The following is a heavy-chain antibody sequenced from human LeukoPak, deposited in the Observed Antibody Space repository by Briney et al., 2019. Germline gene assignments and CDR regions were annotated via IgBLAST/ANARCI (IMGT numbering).Heavy chain of an antibody. V-gene: IGHV3-23*01. CDR2: ISGSGGST. Sequence: PGGSLRLSCAASGFTFSSYAMSWVRQAPGKGLERVSAISGSGGSTYYADSVKGRFTISRGNSKNTLYLQMNSLRAEDTAVYYCAKDGLAATVYWGQGTLVTVSS. CDR3: AKDGLAATVY. J-gene: IGHJ4*02. CDR1: GFTFSSYA. D-gene: IGHD2-15*01.